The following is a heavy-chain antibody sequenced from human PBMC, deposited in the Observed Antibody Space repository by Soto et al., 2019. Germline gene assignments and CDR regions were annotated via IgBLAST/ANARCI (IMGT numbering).Heavy chain of an antibody. CDR2: ISSSSSYI. D-gene: IGHD2-15*01. Sequence: EVQLVESGGGLVKPGGSLRLSCAASGFTFSSYSMNWVRQAPGKGLEWVSSISSSSSYIYYADSVKGRFTISRDNAKNSLYLQMNSLRAEDTAVYYCARERIAPKNWFDPWGQGTLVTVSS. V-gene: IGHV3-21*01. CDR1: GFTFSSYS. CDR3: ARERIAPKNWFDP. J-gene: IGHJ5*02.